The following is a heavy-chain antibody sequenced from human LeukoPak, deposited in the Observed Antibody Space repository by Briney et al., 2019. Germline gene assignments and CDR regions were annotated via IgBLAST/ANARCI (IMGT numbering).Heavy chain of an antibody. CDR1: GGSISSGGYY. CDR2: IYYSGST. Sequence: SQTLSLTCTVSGGSISSGGYYWSWIRQHPGKGLEWIGYIYYSGSTYYNPSLKSRVTISVDTSKNQFSLKLSSVTAADTAVYYCARVMGDGWFGELFYYFDYWGQGALVTVSS. D-gene: IGHD3-10*01. J-gene: IGHJ4*02. CDR3: ARVMGDGWFGELFYYFDY. V-gene: IGHV4-31*03.